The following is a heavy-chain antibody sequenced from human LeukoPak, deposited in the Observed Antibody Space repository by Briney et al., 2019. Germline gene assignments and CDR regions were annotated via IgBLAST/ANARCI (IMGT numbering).Heavy chain of an antibody. CDR1: GGSISSYY. V-gene: IGHV4-59*01. Sequence: SEPLSLTCTVSGGSISSYYWSWIRQPPGKGLEWIGYIYYSGSTNYNPSLKSRVTISVDTSKNQFSLKLSSVTAADTAVYYCARGHDFWSGYYQGFDPWGQGTLATVS. D-gene: IGHD3-3*01. J-gene: IGHJ5*02. CDR2: IYYSGST. CDR3: ARGHDFWSGYYQGFDP.